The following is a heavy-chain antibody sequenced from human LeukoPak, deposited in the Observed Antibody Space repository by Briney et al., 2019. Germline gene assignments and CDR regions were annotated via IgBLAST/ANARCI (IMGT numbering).Heavy chain of an antibody. D-gene: IGHD1-26*01. V-gene: IGHV3-21*01. CDR1: GFTFSSYS. J-gene: IGHJ3*02. CDR2: ISLSSSYI. Sequence: GGSLRLSCAASGFTFSSYSMNWVRQAPGKGLEWVSSISLSSSYIYYADSVKGRFTISRDNAKNSLCLQMNSLRAEDTAVYYCTRDNPYSESLAADDAFDIWGQGTMVTVSS. CDR3: TRDNPYSESLAADDAFDI.